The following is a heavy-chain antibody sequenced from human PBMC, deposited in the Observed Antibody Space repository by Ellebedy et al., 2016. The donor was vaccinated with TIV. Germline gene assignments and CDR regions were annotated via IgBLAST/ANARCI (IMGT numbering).Heavy chain of an antibody. CDR2: IYPGDSDT. D-gene: IGHD3-10*01. CDR3: ARGYGSGSYYYYYYMDV. CDR1: GYSFTSYW. J-gene: IGHJ6*03. Sequence: GESLKISXKGSGYSFTSYWISWVRQMPGKGLEWMGIIYPGDSDTRYSPSFQGQVTISADKSISTAYLQWSSLKASDTAMYYCARGYGSGSYYYYYYMDVWGKGTTVTVSS. V-gene: IGHV5-51*01.